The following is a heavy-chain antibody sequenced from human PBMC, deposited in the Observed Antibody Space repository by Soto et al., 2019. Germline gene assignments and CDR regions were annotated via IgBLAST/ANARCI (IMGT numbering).Heavy chain of an antibody. CDR1: GFTFSGSA. CDR3: TQTGDHYYYYMDV. V-gene: IGHV3-73*01. CDR2: IRSKANSYAT. D-gene: IGHD7-27*01. J-gene: IGHJ6*03. Sequence: GGSLRLSCAASGFTFSGSAMHWVRQASGKGLEWVGRIRSKANSYATAYAASVKGRFTISRDDSKNTAYLQMNSLKTEDTAVYYCTQTGDHYYYYMDVWGKGTTVTVSS.